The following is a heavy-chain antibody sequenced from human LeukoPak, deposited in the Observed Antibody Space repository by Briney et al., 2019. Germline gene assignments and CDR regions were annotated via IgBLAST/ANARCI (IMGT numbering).Heavy chain of an antibody. CDR2: ISGSGGST. V-gene: IGHV3-23*01. D-gene: IGHD2-15*01. CDR3: ARVKWGSGVSFDY. J-gene: IGHJ4*02. Sequence: GGSLRLSCAASGFTFSSYAMSWVRQAPGKGLEWVSAISGSGGSTYYADSVKGRFTISRDNSKNTLYLQMNSLRAEDTAVYYCARVKWGSGVSFDYWGQGTLVTVSS. CDR1: GFTFSSYA.